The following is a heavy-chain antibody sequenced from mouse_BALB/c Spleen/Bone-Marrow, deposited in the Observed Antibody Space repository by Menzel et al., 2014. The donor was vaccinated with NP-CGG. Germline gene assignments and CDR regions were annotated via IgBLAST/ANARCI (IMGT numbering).Heavy chain of an antibody. V-gene: IGHV1S132*01. J-gene: IGHJ2*01. CDR2: IFPGTGTT. CDR1: GYTFTSYW. Sequence: VQLQQSGAELVKPGASVKLSCKTSGYTFTSYWIQWVKQRPGQGLGWIGEIFPGTGTTYYNEKFKGKATLTIDTSSSTAYMQLSSLTSEDSAVSFCASRDSSGYVPDYWGQGTTLTVSS. CDR3: ASRDSSGYVPDY. D-gene: IGHD3-2*01.